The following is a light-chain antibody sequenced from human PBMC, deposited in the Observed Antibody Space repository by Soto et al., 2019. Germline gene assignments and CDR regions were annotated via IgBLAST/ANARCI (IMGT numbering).Light chain of an antibody. CDR3: RQLNTYPPIT. CDR1: QSISSW. J-gene: IGKJ5*01. CDR2: ATS. Sequence: DLQVSQAPSTLSASGGDTVTVTYRGSQSISSWLAWYQQKPGKAPKLLIYATSTLQRGVPSRFSGSGSGTDFTLTISNLQPADFGTYYCRQLNTYPPITSG. V-gene: IGKV1-5*01.